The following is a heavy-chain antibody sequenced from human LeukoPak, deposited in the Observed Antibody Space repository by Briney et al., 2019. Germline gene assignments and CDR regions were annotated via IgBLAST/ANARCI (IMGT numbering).Heavy chain of an antibody. V-gene: IGHV3-48*04. CDR1: GFTFASYS. D-gene: IGHD3-22*01. Sequence: PGGSWGLSCEASGFTFASYSWNWFRQAPGKGLEGLYFITGLGGTIYYADSVKGRFTISRDNAKNSLYLQMNSLRAEDTALYYCAKAGPTRKYYYDSSGYHDAFDIWGQGTMVTVSS. CDR3: AKAGPTRKYYYDSSGYHDAFDI. CDR2: ITGLGGTI. J-gene: IGHJ3*02.